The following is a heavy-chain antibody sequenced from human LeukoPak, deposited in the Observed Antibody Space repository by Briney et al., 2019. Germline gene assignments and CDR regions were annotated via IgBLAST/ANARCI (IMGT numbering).Heavy chain of an antibody. CDR1: GFTFSSYG. D-gene: IGHD2-15*01. V-gene: IGHV3-7*01. CDR3: ARDRNYCSSDRCYDAFDI. Sequence: PGRSLRLSCAASGFTFSSYGMHWVRQAPDKGLEWVANIRGDGSRLYYVDSVKGRFTISRDNAKNSLYLQMSNLRADDTSVYYCARDRNYCSSDRCYDAFDIWGQGTMVTVSS. CDR2: IRGDGSRL. J-gene: IGHJ3*02.